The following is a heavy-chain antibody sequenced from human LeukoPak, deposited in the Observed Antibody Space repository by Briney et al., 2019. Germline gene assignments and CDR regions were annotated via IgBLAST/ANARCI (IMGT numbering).Heavy chain of an antibody. CDR2: INNSGGRT. Sequence: GGSLRLSCAASGFTVSSNYMSWVRQAPGKGLEWVSLINNSGGRTYYADSVKGRFTISRDNSKNTLYLQMNSLRAEDTAVYYCAKISGYSGKTLDYWGQGTLVTV. J-gene: IGHJ4*02. D-gene: IGHD5-12*01. CDR3: AKISGYSGKTLDY. CDR1: GFTVSSNY. V-gene: IGHV3-23*01.